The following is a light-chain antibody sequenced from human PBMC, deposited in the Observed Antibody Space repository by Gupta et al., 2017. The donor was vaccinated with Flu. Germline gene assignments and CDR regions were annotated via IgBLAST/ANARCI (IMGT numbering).Light chain of an antibody. CDR1: SSDVGSYKF. CDR2: EVS. Sequence: QSALPQPASVSGSPGPSITISCTGTSSDVGSYKFVSWYQSHPGKVPKVIIYEVSERPSGVSNRFSGSKSGNMASLTISGLQAEDEADYFCCSYAGSNTYVFGTGTKVIVL. CDR3: CSYAGSNTYV. V-gene: IGLV2-23*02. J-gene: IGLJ1*01.